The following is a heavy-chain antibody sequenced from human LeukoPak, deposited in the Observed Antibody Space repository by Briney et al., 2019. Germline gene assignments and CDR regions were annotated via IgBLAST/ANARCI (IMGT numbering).Heavy chain of an antibody. D-gene: IGHD6-13*01. CDR2: FDPEDGET. Sequence: GASVKVSCKVSGYTLSELSMHWVRQVAGKGLEWMGGFDPEDGETIYAQKFQGRVTMTEDTSTDTAYMELSSLRSEDTAVYYCATDLWPPPLIEINSRQVRQDSITWHEVDWGLGTLVTVSS. V-gene: IGHV1-24*01. CDR3: ATDLWPPPLIEINSRQVRQDSITWHEVD. CDR1: GYTLSELS. J-gene: IGHJ4*02.